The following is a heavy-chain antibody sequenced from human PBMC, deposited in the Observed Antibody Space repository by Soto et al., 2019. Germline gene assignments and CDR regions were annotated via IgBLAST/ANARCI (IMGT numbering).Heavy chain of an antibody. V-gene: IGHV1-2*02. CDR1: GYTFTVYY. CDR2: INPNSGGT. CDR3: ARDPYYYDSSGYPPAL. J-gene: IGHJ4*02. Sequence: ASVKVSCKASGYTFTVYYMHCVRQAPGQGLEWMGWINPNSGGTNYAQKFQGRVTMTRDTSISTAYMELSRLRSDDTAVYYCARDPYYYDSSGYPPALWGQGTLVTVSS. D-gene: IGHD3-22*01.